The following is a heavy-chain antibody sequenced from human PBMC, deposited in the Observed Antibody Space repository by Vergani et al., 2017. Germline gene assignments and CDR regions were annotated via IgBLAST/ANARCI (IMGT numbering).Heavy chain of an antibody. D-gene: IGHD6-6*01. J-gene: IGHJ6*04. CDR3: ARGLSSSPPGV. CDR1: GFTFSSYA. Sequence: EVQLLESGGGLVQPGGSLRLSCAASGFTFSSYAMSWVRQAPGKGLEWVSAISGSGSTIYYADSVKGRFTISRDNAKNSLYLQMNSLRAEDTAVYYCARGLSSSPPGVWGKGTTVTVSS. V-gene: IGHV3-23*01. CDR2: ISGSGSTI.